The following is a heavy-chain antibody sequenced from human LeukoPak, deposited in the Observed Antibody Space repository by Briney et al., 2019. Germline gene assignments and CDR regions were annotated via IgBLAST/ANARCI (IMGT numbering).Heavy chain of an antibody. D-gene: IGHD5-18*01. J-gene: IGHJ3*02. Sequence: SETLSLTCAVYGGSFSGYYWSWSRQPAGKGLKWIGEINHSGRTNYNPSLKSRVTISVDTSKNQFSLKLSSVTAADTAVYYCASPSGYSYAFDIWGQGTMVTVSS. CDR1: GGSFSGYY. CDR2: INHSGRT. V-gene: IGHV4-34*01. CDR3: ASPSGYSYAFDI.